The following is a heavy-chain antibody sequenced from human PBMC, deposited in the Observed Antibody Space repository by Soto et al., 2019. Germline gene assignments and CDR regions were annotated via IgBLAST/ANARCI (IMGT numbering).Heavy chain of an antibody. Sequence: QIQVVQSGAEVKEPGASVKVSCMASGYSSSNYYTHWVRQAPGQGLEWMGIVNPNGASTNYAQRFQGRVTLTRDTSTNTDYMEMSRLTSDDTAVYLCASVTTIWSNWGQGTLVTVSS. J-gene: IGHJ4*02. CDR3: ASVTTIWSN. CDR2: VNPNGAST. D-gene: IGHD2-21*02. CDR1: GYSSSNYY. V-gene: IGHV1-46*01.